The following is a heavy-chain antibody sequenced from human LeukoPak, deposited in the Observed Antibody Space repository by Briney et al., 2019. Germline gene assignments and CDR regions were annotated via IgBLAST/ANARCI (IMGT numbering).Heavy chain of an antibody. CDR2: INPNDGST. V-gene: IGHV1-46*01. D-gene: IGHD2-15*01. CDR1: GYTFTNYY. J-gene: IGHJ4*02. CDR3: ARAGGYCGRISCPYYFDY. Sequence: ASVKVSCKASGYTFTNYYMHWVRQAPGQGLEWMGIINPNDGSTRYAQKFQGRVTMTRNTSISTAYMELSSLRSEDTAVYYCARAGGYCGRISCPYYFDYWGQGSLVAVSS.